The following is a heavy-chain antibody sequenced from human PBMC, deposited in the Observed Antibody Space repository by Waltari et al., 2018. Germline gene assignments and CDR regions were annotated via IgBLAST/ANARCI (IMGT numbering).Heavy chain of an antibody. V-gene: IGHV3-23*01. CDR3: ANNPAGTVDY. CDR2: IGGSGGST. D-gene: IGHD6-19*01. J-gene: IGHJ4*02. CDR1: GFTFSSYA. Sequence: EVQLLESGGGLVQPGGSMRLSCAASGFTFSSYAMSWVRQAPGKGLEWVSAIGGSGGSTYYADSVKGRFTISRDNSKNTLYLQMNSLRAEDTAVYYCANNPAGTVDYWGQGTLVTVSS.